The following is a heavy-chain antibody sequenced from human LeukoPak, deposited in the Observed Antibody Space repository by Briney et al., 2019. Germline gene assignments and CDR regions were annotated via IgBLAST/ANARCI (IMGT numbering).Heavy chain of an antibody. V-gene: IGHV3-30-3*01. CDR1: GFTFSSYA. CDR2: ISDDGSNK. J-gene: IGHJ6*02. D-gene: IGHD3-9*01. CDR3: ARNESYDILTGYSLEDYGMDV. Sequence: GRSLRLSCAASGFTFSSYAMHGVRQAPGKGLDGVAVISDDGSNKYYADSVKGRFTISRDNSKNTLYLQMNSLRAEDTAVYYCARNESYDILTGYSLEDYGMDVWGQGTTVTVSS.